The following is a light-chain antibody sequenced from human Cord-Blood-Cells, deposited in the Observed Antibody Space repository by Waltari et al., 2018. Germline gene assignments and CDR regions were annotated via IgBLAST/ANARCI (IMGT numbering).Light chain of an antibody. CDR1: QSVSSY. CDR2: AAS. V-gene: IGKV3-11*01. Sequence: ELVLTQSPATLSLSPGDRATLSCRASQSVSSYLAWYQQKPGQAPRLRSYAASNRATGIPARFSGSGSGTDFAHTISRLEPEDFAVYYCQQRSNLPPLTPGGGTNVEIK. CDR3: QQRSNLPPLT. J-gene: IGKJ4*01.